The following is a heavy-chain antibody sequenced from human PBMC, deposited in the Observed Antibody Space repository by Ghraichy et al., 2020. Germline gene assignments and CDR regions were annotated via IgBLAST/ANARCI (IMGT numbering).Heavy chain of an antibody. V-gene: IGHV3-66*01. CDR3: ARAVAGPLY. D-gene: IGHD6-19*01. CDR2: IYSGGST. CDR1: GFTVSSNY. Sequence: ESLNISCAASGFTVSSNYMSWVRQAPGKGLEWVSVIYSGGSTYYADSVKGRFTISRDNSKNTLYLQMNSLRAEDTAVYYCARAVAGPLYWGQGTLVTVSS. J-gene: IGHJ4*02.